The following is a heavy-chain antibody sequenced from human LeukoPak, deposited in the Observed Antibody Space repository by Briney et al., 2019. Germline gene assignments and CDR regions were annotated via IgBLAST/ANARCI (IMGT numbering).Heavy chain of an antibody. CDR2: IYYSGST. J-gene: IGHJ6*02. V-gene: IGHV4-59*01. D-gene: IGHD6-19*01. CDR3: ARFQYSSGWAVLDYYYGMDV. Sequence: PSETLSLTCTVSGGSISSYYWSWIRQPPGKGLEWIGYIYYSGSTNYNPSLKSRVTISLDTSKNQFSLKLSSVTAADTAVYYCARFQYSSGWAVLDYYYGMDVWGQGTTVTVSS. CDR1: GGSISSYY.